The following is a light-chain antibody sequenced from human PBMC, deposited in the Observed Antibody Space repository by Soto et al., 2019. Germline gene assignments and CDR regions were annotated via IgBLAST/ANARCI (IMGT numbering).Light chain of an antibody. CDR1: NSNIGSNS. J-gene: IGLJ2*01. CDR2: SNN. Sequence: QPVLTQPPSASGTPGQTVTITCSGSNSNIGSNSVNWFQHLPGAVPKLLIFSNNQRPSGVPDRFSGSKSGTSASLAISGLQTEDESDYYCAARDDSLSSVVFGGGTQLTVL. V-gene: IGLV1-44*01. CDR3: AARDDSLSSVV.